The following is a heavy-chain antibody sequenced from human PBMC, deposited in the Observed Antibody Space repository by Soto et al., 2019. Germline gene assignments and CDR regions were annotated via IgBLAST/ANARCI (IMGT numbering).Heavy chain of an antibody. CDR1: GYIFTDYY. V-gene: IGHV1-2*06. CDR3: ARDLGQQPPVQEHYYYYGMDV. J-gene: IGHJ6*02. Sequence: SVKVSCKASGYIFTDYYMHWVRQAPGQELGWMGRINPNSGGTNYAQKFQGRVTMTRDTSISTAYTELSSLRSEDMATYYCARDLGQQPPVQEHYYYYGMDVWGQGTTVTVAS. D-gene: IGHD6-13*01. CDR2: INPNSGGT.